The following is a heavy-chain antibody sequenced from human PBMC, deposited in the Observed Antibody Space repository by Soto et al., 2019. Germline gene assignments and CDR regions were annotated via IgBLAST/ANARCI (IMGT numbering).Heavy chain of an antibody. CDR3: ATRTDESSGFHF. CDR2: ISYDGSRD. J-gene: IGHJ3*01. CDR1: GLTLSGYA. D-gene: IGHD3-22*01. Sequence: QVQLVESGGGVVQPGRSLRLSCVASGLTLSGYAMHWVRQAPGKGLEWLTVISYDGSRDYYADSVKGRFTGSRDNSENTLYLQTHSLRHEDTAVYYGATRTDESSGFHFWGQGTTVTSAS. V-gene: IGHV3-30-3*01.